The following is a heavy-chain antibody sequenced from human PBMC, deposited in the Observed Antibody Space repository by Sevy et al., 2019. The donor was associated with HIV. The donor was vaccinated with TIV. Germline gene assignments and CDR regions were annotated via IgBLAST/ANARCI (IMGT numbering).Heavy chain of an antibody. V-gene: IGHV1-69*06. CDR1: GGTFSSYA. J-gene: IGHJ3*02. D-gene: IGHD2-15*01. CDR2: IIPIFGTA. Sequence: ASVKVSCKASGGTFSSYAISWVRQAPGQGLEWMGGIIPIFGTANYAQKFQGRVTITADKSTSTAYMELSNLRSEDTAVYYCARGASYCSGGSCYSVAFDIWGQGTMVTVSS. CDR3: ARGASYCSGGSCYSVAFDI.